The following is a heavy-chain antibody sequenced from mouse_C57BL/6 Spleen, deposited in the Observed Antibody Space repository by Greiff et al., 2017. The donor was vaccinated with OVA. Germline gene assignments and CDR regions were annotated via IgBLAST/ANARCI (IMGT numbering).Heavy chain of an antibody. Sequence: EVQLQQSGPELVKPGASVKISCKASGYTFTDYYMNWVKQSHGKSLEWIGDINPNNGGTSYNQKFKGKATLTVDKSSSTAYMELRSLTSEDSAVYYCSRSGFYYYCAMDYWGQGTSVTVSS. CDR1: GYTFTDYY. CDR3: SRSGFYYYCAMDY. D-gene: IGHD1-1*01. J-gene: IGHJ4*01. V-gene: IGHV1-26*01. CDR2: INPNNGGT.